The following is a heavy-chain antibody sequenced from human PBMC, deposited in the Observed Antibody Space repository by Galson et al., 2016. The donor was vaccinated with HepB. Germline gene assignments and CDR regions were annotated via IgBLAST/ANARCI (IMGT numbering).Heavy chain of an antibody. CDR1: GDSVYNNGAA. D-gene: IGHD3-10*01. CDR2: TFYRSTWEN. J-gene: IGHJ6*02. CDR3: ARAVMLGRGMDV. Sequence: CAISGDSVYNNGAAWVWIRQSPSRGLEWLGGTFYRSTWENHYAGSVKHRITISPDTSRNQFSLHLNSVTPEDTALYYCARAVMLGRGMDVWGQGTTVTVSS. V-gene: IGHV6-1*01.